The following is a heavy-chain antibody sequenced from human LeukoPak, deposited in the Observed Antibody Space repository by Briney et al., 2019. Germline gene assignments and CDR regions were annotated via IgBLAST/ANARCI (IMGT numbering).Heavy chain of an antibody. J-gene: IGHJ4*02. CDR1: GLNFDDSA. Sequence: GGSLRLSCVASGLNFDDSAMHWVRQAPGKGLEWVSLISADGGSTFSADSVKGRFSISRDNSKNSLYLQMNSLRSEDTAMYYCAKESGKFDYGGQGTLVAVSS. V-gene: IGHV3-43*02. CDR3: AKESGKFDY. CDR2: ISADGGST.